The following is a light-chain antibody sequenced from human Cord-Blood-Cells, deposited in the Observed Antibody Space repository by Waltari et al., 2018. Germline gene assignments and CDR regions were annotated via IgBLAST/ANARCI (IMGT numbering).Light chain of an antibody. Sequence: QSVLTQPPSASWTPGQRVTIPCSGSSSNIGSNYVYWYQQLPGTAPKPRIYRNNQRPSGVPDRFSGSKSGTSASLAISGLRSEDEADYYCAAWDDSLSGRVFGGGTKLTVL. CDR1: SSNIGSNY. J-gene: IGLJ3*02. CDR3: AAWDDSLSGRV. V-gene: IGLV1-47*01. CDR2: RNN.